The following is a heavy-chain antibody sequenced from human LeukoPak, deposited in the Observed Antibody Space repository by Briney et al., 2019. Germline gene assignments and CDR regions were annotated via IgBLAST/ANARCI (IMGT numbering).Heavy chain of an antibody. CDR2: IYYTGST. CDR3: AREVITMVRGVIVTSRFDY. J-gene: IGHJ4*02. CDR1: GGSISSYS. V-gene: IGHV4-59*01. D-gene: IGHD3-10*01. Sequence: SETLSLTCTVSGGSISSYSWSWIRQPPGKGLEWIGYIYYTGSTNYNPSLKSRVTISVDPSKNQFSLKLSSATAADTAVYYCAREVITMVRGVIVTSRFDYWGQGTLVTVSS.